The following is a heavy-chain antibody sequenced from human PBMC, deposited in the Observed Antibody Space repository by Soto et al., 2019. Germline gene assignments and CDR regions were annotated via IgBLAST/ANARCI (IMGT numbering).Heavy chain of an antibody. CDR3: ARDYYDTIDH. D-gene: IGHD3-3*01. V-gene: IGHV3-74*01. CDR2: IKSDGSGT. CDR1: GFTFSNAW. J-gene: IGHJ4*01. Sequence: EVQLVESGGGLVQRGGSLRLSCVASGFTFSNAWMHWVRQAPGKGLECVSRIKSDGSGTVYADSVKGRFTISRDNAKNTLYLQMNSLGDEDTAVYYCARDYYDTIDHWGHGTLVTVSS.